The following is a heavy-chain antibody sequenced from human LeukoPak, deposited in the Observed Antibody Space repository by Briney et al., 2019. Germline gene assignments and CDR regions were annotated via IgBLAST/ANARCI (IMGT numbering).Heavy chain of an antibody. V-gene: IGHV4-31*03. D-gene: IGHD2-2*01. Sequence: PSETLSLTCTASGGSISSGGYYWSWIRQHPGKGLEWIGYIYYSGSTYYNPSLKSRVTISVDTSKNQFSLKLSSVTAADTAVYYCAREVGRYCSSTSCYDDAFDIWGQGTMVTVSS. CDR2: IYYSGST. CDR1: GGSISSGGYY. CDR3: AREVGRYCSSTSCYDDAFDI. J-gene: IGHJ3*02.